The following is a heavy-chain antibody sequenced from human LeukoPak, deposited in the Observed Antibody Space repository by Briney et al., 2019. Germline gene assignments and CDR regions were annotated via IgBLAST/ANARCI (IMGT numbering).Heavy chain of an antibody. J-gene: IGHJ5*02. V-gene: IGHV1-8*01. CDR2: MNPNSGNT. Sequence: ASVKVSCKASGYTFTSYDINWVRQATGQGLEWMGWMNPNSGNTGYAQKFQGRVTMTRNTSISTAYMELSSLRSDDTAVYYCASWGIYNWNENWFDPWGQGTLVTVSS. CDR3: ASWGIYNWNENWFDP. D-gene: IGHD1-1*01. CDR1: GYTFTSYD.